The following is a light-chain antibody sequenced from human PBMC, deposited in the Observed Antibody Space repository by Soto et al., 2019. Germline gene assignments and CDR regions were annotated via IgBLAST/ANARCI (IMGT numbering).Light chain of an antibody. CDR1: QSVSSSY. CDR2: GAS. J-gene: IGKJ1*01. Sequence: EIVLTQSPATLSLSPGERATLSCSASQSVSSSYLAWYQQKPGQAPRLLIYGASSRATGIPDRFSGSGSGTDFTLTISRLEPKDFAVYYCQQYGSSPRTFGQGTKVDIK. CDR3: QQYGSSPRT. V-gene: IGKV3-20*01.